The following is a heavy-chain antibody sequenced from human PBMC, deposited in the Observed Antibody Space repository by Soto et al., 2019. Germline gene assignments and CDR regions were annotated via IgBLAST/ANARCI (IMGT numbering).Heavy chain of an antibody. CDR2: ISGSGGST. CDR1: GFTFSNYA. CDR3: ARGGRAATARLNLDS. V-gene: IGHV3-23*01. J-gene: IGHJ4*02. Sequence: PGGSLRLSCAASGFTFSNYAMSWVRQAPGKGLEWVSVISGSGGSTDYADSVKGRFTISRDNSKNTVNLQMNSLRAEDTALYYCARGGRAATARLNLDSWGQGTLVTVSS. D-gene: IGHD1-26*01.